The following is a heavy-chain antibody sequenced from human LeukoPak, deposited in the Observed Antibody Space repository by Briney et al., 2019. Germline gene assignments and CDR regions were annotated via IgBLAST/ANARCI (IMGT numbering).Heavy chain of an antibody. CDR2: INPNSGGT. CDR1: GYTFNAYY. Sequence: EASVKVSCKASGYTFNAYYMHWVRQAPGQGLEWMGWINPNSGGTNYAQKFQGRVTMTTDTSINTAYMELSSLKSDDTAVYYCATEGQYTSRWLRSYFDYWGQGTLVTVSS. CDR3: ATEGQYTSRWLRSYFDY. D-gene: IGHD6-13*01. V-gene: IGHV1-2*02. J-gene: IGHJ4*02.